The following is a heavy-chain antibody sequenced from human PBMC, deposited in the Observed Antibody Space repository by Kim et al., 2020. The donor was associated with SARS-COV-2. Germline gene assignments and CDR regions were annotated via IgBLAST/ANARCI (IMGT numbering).Heavy chain of an antibody. CDR2: INHSGST. D-gene: IGHD1-26*01. CDR1: GGSFSGYY. Sequence: SETLSLTCAVYGGSFSGYYWSWIRQPPGKGLEWIGEINHSGSTNYNPSLKSRVTISVDTSKNQFSLKLSSVTAADTAVYYCARSDIVGAIIDYWGQGTLVTVSS. V-gene: IGHV4-34*01. CDR3: ARSDIVGAIIDY. J-gene: IGHJ4*02.